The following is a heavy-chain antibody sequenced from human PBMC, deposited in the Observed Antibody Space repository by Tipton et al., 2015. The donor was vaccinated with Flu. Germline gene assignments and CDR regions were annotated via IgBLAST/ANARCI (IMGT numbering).Heavy chain of an antibody. CDR3: ARDVSTVTTLGY. J-gene: IGHJ4*02. Sequence: CAASGFTFSSYSMNWVRQAPGKGLEWVSSISSSSSYIYYADSVKGRFTISRDNAKNSLYLQMNSLRAEDTAVYYCARDVSTVTTLGYWGQGTLVTVSS. CDR2: ISSSSSYI. V-gene: IGHV3-21*01. D-gene: IGHD4-17*01. CDR1: GFTFSSYS.